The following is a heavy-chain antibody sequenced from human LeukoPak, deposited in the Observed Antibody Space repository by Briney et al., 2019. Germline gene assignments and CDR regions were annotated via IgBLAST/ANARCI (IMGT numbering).Heavy chain of an antibody. Sequence: GALELSCAAPGFHFRRNAMNWVRQAPGKGLEWVPFISSSSNYMSYADSVKGRFTISRDNAKSSLYLQMNSLRAEDTAVYYCARPLDSSNNYFDYWGQGTLVTVSA. CDR3: ARPLDSSNNYFDY. D-gene: IGHD6-13*01. CDR2: ISSSSNYM. CDR1: GFHFRRNA. J-gene: IGHJ4*02. V-gene: IGHV3-21*01.